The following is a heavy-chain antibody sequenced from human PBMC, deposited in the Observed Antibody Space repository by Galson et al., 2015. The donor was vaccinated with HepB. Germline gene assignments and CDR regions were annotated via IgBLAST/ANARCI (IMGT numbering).Heavy chain of an antibody. J-gene: IGHJ4*02. CDR2: ISSSSSYI. D-gene: IGHD3-10*01. V-gene: IGHV3-21*01. CDR1: GFTFSSYS. Sequence: SLRLSCAVSGFTFSSYSMNWARQAPGKGLEWVSSISSSSSYIYYADSVKGRFTISRDNAKNSLYLQMNSLRAEDTAVYYCARVFGVGQVDYWGQGTLVTVSS. CDR3: ARVFGVGQVDY.